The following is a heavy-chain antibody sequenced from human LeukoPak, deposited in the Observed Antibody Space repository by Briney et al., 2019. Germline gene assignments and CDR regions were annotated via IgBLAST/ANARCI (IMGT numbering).Heavy chain of an antibody. J-gene: IGHJ4*02. CDR3: ARGKEIVGIAVAGFDY. CDR2: ISAYNGNT. D-gene: IGHD6-19*01. V-gene: IGHV1-18*01. Sequence: ASVKVSCKASGYTFTSYGISWVRQAPGQGLEWMGWISAYNGNTNYAQKLQGRVTMTTDTSTSTAYMELRSLRSDDTAVYYCARGKEIVGIAVAGFDYWGQGTLVTVSS. CDR1: GYTFTSYG.